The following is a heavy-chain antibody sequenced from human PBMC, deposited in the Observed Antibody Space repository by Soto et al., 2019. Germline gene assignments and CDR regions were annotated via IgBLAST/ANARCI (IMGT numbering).Heavy chain of an antibody. CDR2: VFPGDSDT. V-gene: IGHV5-51*01. D-gene: IGHD1-26*01. J-gene: IGHJ4*02. Sequence: GESLKISCQASGYKFTGYWIGWVRQLPGEGLEWMGIVFPGDSDTTYSPSFQGQVTISADTSITTVYLQCNSLKASDTAMYYCATYSGTSPPIVDYWGQGTPVTVSS. CDR3: ATYSGTSPPIVDY. CDR1: GYKFTGYW.